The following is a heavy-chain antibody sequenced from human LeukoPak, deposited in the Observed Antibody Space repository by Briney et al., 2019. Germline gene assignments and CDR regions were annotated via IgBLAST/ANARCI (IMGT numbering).Heavy chain of an antibody. D-gene: IGHD3-22*01. J-gene: IGHJ4*02. CDR2: IYYSGST. CDR1: GGSIRSYY. Sequence: SETLSLTCTVSGGSIRSYYWSWIRQPPGKGLEWIGYIYYSGSTNYNPSLKSRVTISVDTSKNQFSLKLSSVTAADTAVYYCARDPGGYDSSGYYYPRFDYWGQGTLVTVSS. CDR3: ARDPGGYDSSGYYYPRFDY. V-gene: IGHV4-59*01.